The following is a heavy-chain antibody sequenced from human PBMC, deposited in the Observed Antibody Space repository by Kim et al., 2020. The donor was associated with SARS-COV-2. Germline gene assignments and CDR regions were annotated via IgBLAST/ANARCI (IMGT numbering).Heavy chain of an antibody. CDR2: INHSGST. CDR1: GGSFSGYY. V-gene: IGHV4-34*01. Sequence: SETLSLTCAVYGGSFSGYYWSWIRQPPGKWLEWIGEINHSGSTNYNPSLKSRVTISVDTSKNQFSLKLSSVTDADTAVYYCARSRVSGYSSGWYATGTWGKSLGSYYYYGMDVWGQGTTVTIS. J-gene: IGHJ6*02. D-gene: IGHD6-19*01. CDR3: ARSRVSGYSSGWYATGTWGKSLGSYYYYGMDV.